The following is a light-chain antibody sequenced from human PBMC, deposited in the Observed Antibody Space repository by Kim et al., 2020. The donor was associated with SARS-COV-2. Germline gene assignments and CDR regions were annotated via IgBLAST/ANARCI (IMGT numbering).Light chain of an antibody. V-gene: IGLV2-14*03. CDR2: NGN. Sequence: GQYFHITCTGSSSDVGAYNSVSWYRQHPGQAPKLMLYNGNNRPSGVSNRFSGSKSGNTASLTISGLQAEDEADYHCSSYTSSNTYVFGTGTKVTVL. CDR1: SSDVGAYNS. CDR3: SSYTSSNTYV. J-gene: IGLJ1*01.